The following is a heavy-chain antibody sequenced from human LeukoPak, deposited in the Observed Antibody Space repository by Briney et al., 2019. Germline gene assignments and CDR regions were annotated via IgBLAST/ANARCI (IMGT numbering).Heavy chain of an antibody. J-gene: IGHJ4*02. CDR2: ISGSGGST. CDR1: GFTFSSYA. V-gene: IGHV3-23*01. D-gene: IGHD4-17*01. CDR3: AKEPTVTTRPYHDY. Sequence: GGSLRLSCAASGFTFSSYAMSWVRQAPGKGLEWVSAISGSGGSTYYADSVKGRFTISRDNSKNTLYLQINSLRAEDTAVYYCAKEPTVTTRPYHDYWGQGTLVTVSS.